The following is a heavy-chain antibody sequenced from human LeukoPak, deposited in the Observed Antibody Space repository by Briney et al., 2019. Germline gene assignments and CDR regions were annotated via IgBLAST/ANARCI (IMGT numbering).Heavy chain of an antibody. CDR3: ARGTVYYYGSGSYPYFDY. CDR2: INPNSGGT. J-gene: IGHJ4*02. D-gene: IGHD3-10*01. V-gene: IGHV1-2*02. CDR1: GYTFTGYY. Sequence: ASVKVSCKASGYTFTGYYMHWVRQAPGQGPEWMGWINPNSGGTNYAQKFQGRVTMTRDTSISTAYMELSRLRSDDTAVYYCARGTVYYYGSGSYPYFDYWGQGTLVTVSS.